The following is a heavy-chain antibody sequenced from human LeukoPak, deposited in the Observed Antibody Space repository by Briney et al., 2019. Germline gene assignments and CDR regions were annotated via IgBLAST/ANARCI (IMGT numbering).Heavy chain of an antibody. V-gene: IGHV4-34*01. Sequence: PSETLSLTCAVYGGSFSGYYWSWIRQPPGKGLEWIGEINHSGSTNYNPSLKSRVTISVDTSKNQFSLKLSSVTAADTAVYYCAREPVAQRLLDYWGQGTLVTVSS. CDR3: AREPVAQRLLDY. CDR1: GGSFSGYY. D-gene: IGHD1-1*01. J-gene: IGHJ4*02. CDR2: INHSGST.